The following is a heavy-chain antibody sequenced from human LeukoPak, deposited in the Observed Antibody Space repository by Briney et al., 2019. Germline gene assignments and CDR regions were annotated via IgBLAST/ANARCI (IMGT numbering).Heavy chain of an antibody. CDR2: ISGSGGST. J-gene: IGHJ4*02. V-gene: IGHV3-23*01. Sequence: GGSLRLSCAASGFTFSSYAMSWVRQAPGKGLEWVSAISGSGGSTYYADSVKGRFTISGDKSKNTLYLQMNSLRAEDTAVYYCAKVSGYSYGPGDYWGQGTLVTVSS. CDR1: GFTFSSYA. CDR3: AKVSGYSYGPGDY. D-gene: IGHD5-18*01.